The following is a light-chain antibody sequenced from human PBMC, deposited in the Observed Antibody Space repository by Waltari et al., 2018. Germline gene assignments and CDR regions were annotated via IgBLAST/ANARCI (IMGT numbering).Light chain of an antibody. CDR1: QSVSRALRT. J-gene: IGKJ1*01. V-gene: IGKV3-20*01. CDR2: HAS. Sequence: EIVLTQSPGTLSLSPGERATLSCRASQSVSRALRTLAWYQQKPGQAPRLLIYHASTRATGIPDMFSGSGSGTDFTLTISRLEPDDFAVYYCQRYGTLPATLGQGTKVEIK. CDR3: QRYGTLPAT.